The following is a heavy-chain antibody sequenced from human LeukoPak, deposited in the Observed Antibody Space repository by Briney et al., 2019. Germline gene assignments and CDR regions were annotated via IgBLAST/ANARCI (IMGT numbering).Heavy chain of an antibody. V-gene: IGHV5-51*01. Sequence: GESLKISCKGSGYSFTSYWIAWVRQMPGKGLEWMAIIYPGDSETRYSPSFQGQVTISADKSITTAYLQWSSLKASDTAMYYCARRSSGESYWDWGQGTLVTVSS. D-gene: IGHD1-26*01. CDR3: ARRSSGESYWD. J-gene: IGHJ4*02. CDR1: GYSFTSYW. CDR2: IYPGDSET.